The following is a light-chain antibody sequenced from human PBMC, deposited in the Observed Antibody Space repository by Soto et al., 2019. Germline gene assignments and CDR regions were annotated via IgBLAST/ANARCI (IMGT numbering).Light chain of an antibody. J-gene: IGKJ1*01. CDR1: QTITRN. CDR3: QQYNNWPMWT. CDR2: GAS. Sequence: EIVMTQSPATLSLSPGERATLSCRASQTITRNLAWYQQNPGQPPRLLIYGASTRATGVPVRFSGSGSGTEFTLTIRSLQSEDFAVYYCQQYNNWPMWTFGQGSMVDIK. V-gene: IGKV3-15*01.